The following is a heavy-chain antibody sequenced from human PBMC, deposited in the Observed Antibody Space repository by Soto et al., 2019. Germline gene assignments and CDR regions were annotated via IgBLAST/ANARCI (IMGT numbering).Heavy chain of an antibody. V-gene: IGHV4-30-4*01. J-gene: IGHJ2*01. D-gene: IGHD1-1*01. CDR3: ASGAYSVWDFTDNWYWYFDL. CDR1: GGSISSGDYY. CDR2: IYYSGST. Sequence: QVQLQESGPGLVKPSQTLSLTCTVSGGSISSGDYYWSWIRQPPGKGLEWIGYIYYSGSTYYNPSLTSRVTISVDPSKNQFALKLSSVTAADTAVYYCASGAYSVWDFTDNWYWYFDLWGRGTLVTVSS.